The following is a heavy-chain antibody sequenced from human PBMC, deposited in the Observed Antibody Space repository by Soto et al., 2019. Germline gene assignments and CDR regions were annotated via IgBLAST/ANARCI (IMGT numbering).Heavy chain of an antibody. Sequence: EVQLVESGGGLVQPGGSVRLSCVVSGFTFSNYRMHWVRQAPGKGLVWVSRIESDGSSTTYADSVKGRFTISRDNAKNTLYLQMNGLSGEDTAIYYCARDGGGLGDWGQGTLVTVSS. V-gene: IGHV3-74*01. CDR3: ARDGGGLGD. CDR1: GFTFSNYR. CDR2: IESDGSST. J-gene: IGHJ4*02. D-gene: IGHD3-10*01.